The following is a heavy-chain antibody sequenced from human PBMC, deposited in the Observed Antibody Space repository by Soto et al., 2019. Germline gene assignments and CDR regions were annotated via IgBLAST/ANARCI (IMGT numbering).Heavy chain of an antibody. V-gene: IGHV3-30*18. CDR3: AKDEIITMVRGVIILSYGMDV. CDR1: GFTFSSYG. CDR2: ISFDGSNK. Sequence: GGSLRLSCAASGFTFSSYGMHWVRQAPGKGLERVAVISFDGSNKYYADSVKGRFTISRDNSKNTLYLQMNSLRVEDTAVYYCAKDEIITMVRGVIILSYGMDVWGQGTTVTVSS. D-gene: IGHD3-10*01. J-gene: IGHJ6*02.